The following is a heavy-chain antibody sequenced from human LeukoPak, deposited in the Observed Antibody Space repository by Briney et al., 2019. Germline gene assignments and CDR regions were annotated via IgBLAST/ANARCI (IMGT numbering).Heavy chain of an antibody. CDR1: GFTFSSYA. CDR3: AKDTSGSSITYFDY. CDR2: ISGSGGST. V-gene: IGHV3-23*01. Sequence: GGSLRLSCAASGFTFSSYAMSWVRQAPGKGLEWVSAISGSGGSTYYADSVKGRFTISRDNSKNTLYLQMNSLRAEDTAVCYCAKDTSGSSITYFDYWGQGTLVTVSS. J-gene: IGHJ4*02. D-gene: IGHD1-26*01.